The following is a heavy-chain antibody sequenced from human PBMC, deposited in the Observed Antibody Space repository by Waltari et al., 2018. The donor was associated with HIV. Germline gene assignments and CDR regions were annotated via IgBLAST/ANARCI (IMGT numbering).Heavy chain of an antibody. CDR3: ARSTYASGWPKVFDR. Sequence: EVHLVESGGGLIQPGGSLRLSCTASGFTVSSYYLNWVRQAPAKGLEWVSVLYSDGATYEADSVKGRFTISRDNSKSTLYLQMNSLRADDTAVYYCARSTYASGWPKVFDRWGQGTRVTVSS. J-gene: IGHJ4*02. CDR2: LYSDGAT. V-gene: IGHV3-53*01. D-gene: IGHD6-19*01. CDR1: GFTVSSYY.